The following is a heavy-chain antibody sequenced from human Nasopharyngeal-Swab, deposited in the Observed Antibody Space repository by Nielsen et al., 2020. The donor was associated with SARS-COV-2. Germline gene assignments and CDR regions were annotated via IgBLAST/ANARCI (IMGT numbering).Heavy chain of an antibody. CDR2: INRDGSST. CDR3: ARETAVAGDYYCDY. CDR1: GFTLSTYW. J-gene: IGHJ4*02. Sequence: GESLKISCAASGFTLSTYWMHWVRQAPGKGLVWVSRINRDGSSTSYADSVKGRFTISRENAKKPLYLQMNSLRVEDTAVYYCARETAVAGDYYCDYWGQGTLVAVSS. V-gene: IGHV3-74*01. D-gene: IGHD6-19*01.